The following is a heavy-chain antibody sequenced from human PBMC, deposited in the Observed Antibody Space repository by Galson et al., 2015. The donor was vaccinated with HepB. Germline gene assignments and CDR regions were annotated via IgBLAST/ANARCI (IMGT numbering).Heavy chain of an antibody. D-gene: IGHD1-1*01. CDR3: RGSKERRLDY. V-gene: IGHV3-23*01. Sequence: SLRLSCAVSGFTFSSYAMSWVRQAPGKGLEWVSAISGSGGSTFYADSVKGRFTISRDNSKNTVYLQMNSLRAEDTAVYYCRGSKERRLDYWGQGTLVTVSS. J-gene: IGHJ4*02. CDR2: ISGSGGST. CDR1: GFTFSSYA.